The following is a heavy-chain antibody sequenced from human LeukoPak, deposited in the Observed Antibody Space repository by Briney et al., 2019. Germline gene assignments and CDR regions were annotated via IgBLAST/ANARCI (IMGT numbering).Heavy chain of an antibody. J-gene: IGHJ4*02. V-gene: IGHV3-23*01. CDR1: GFTFSTYA. Sequence: PGGSLRLSCAASGFTFSTYAMTWVRQAPGKGLEWVSLISGTGGSTYYADSVKGRFSIFRDNNKNMLYLQMNSLRVEDTAVYYCAKGHGDASGYYYFDSWGQGTLVTVSS. D-gene: IGHD3-22*01. CDR2: ISGTGGST. CDR3: AKGHGDASGYYYFDS.